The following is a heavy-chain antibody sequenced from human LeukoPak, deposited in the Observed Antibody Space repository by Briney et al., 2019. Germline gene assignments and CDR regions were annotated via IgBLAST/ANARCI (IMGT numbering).Heavy chain of an antibody. Sequence: GGSLRLSCAASGFTFSNYAMSWVRQAPGKGLEWVSTISGGGVTTYYAAPAKGRFTISRDNSKNTLYLQMNSLRAEDTAVYYCPRQSYASGWTPFDYWGQGIMVTVSS. CDR1: GFTFSNYA. V-gene: IGHV3-23*01. CDR2: ISGGGVTT. J-gene: IGHJ4*02. D-gene: IGHD6-19*01. CDR3: PRQSYASGWTPFDY.